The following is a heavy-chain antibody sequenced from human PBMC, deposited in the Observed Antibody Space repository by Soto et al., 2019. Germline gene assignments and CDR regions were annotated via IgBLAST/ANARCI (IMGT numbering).Heavy chain of an antibody. CDR1: GYSFTDSY. J-gene: IGHJ4*02. Sequence: ASVKVSCKASGYSFTDSYMHWVRQTPGQGLEWMGWINPNRGGTNYAQKFQGWVTMTSDTFISTAYMELSRLKSDDTAVYYCARGKFYDSTAYYLDYWGQGTLVTVSS. V-gene: IGHV1-2*04. CDR3: ARGKFYDSTAYYLDY. D-gene: IGHD3-22*01. CDR2: INPNRGGT.